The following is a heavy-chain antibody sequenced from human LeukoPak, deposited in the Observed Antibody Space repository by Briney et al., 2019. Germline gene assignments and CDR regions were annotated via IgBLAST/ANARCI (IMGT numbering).Heavy chain of an antibody. D-gene: IGHD4-17*01. Sequence: GASLTLSCAPSGFSFSTYWIACVRQAPRKGREWVASINVEGRGKPYVSSVKGRYTNSRDNAQKSVYLEMNSLGAEDTAVYCCARAVTSTDGYWGQGTLVTVSS. CDR1: GFSFSTYW. CDR3: ARAVTSTDGY. CDR2: INVEGRGK. V-gene: IGHV3-7*03. J-gene: IGHJ4*02.